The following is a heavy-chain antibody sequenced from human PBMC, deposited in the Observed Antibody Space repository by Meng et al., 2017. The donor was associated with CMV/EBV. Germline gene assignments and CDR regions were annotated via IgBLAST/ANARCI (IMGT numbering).Heavy chain of an antibody. CDR2: MNPNSGNT. Sequence: ASVKVSCKASGYTFTSYDINRVRQATGQGLEWMGWMNPNSGNTGYAQKFQGRVTITRNTSISTAYMELSSLRSEDTAVYYCARGRGGYCSSTSCLFDYWGQGTLVTVSS. D-gene: IGHD2-2*01. CDR3: ARGRGGYCSSTSCLFDY. J-gene: IGHJ4*02. V-gene: IGHV1-8*03. CDR1: GYTFTSYD.